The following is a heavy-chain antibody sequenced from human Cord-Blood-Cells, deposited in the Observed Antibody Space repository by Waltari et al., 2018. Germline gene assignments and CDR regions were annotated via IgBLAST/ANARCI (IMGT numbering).Heavy chain of an antibody. D-gene: IGHD6-6*01. CDR1: GYTFTSYA. CDR3: ARDLWGQLGLDY. Sequence: QVQLVQSGAEVKKPGASVKVSCKASGYTFTSYAMHWVRQAPGQRLEWMGWTNHGNGNTKYSQKFQGRVTITRDTSASTAYMELSSLRSEDTAVYYCARDLWGQLGLDYWGQGTLVTVSS. J-gene: IGHJ4*02. CDR2: TNHGNGNT. V-gene: IGHV1-3*01.